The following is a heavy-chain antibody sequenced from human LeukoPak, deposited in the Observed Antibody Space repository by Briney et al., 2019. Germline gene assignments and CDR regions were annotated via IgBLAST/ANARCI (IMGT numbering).Heavy chain of an antibody. CDR2: ISANNGDT. CDR1: GYTFTSYG. CDR3: ARESHETREDY. V-gene: IGHV1-18*01. D-gene: IGHD1-1*01. Sequence: ASVKVSCKASGYTFTSYGISWVRQAPGQGLEWMGWISANNGDTDYPPKLQDRVTMTTDTYTSTAYMELRSLRSDDTALYYCARESHETREDYWGQGTLVTVSS. J-gene: IGHJ4*02.